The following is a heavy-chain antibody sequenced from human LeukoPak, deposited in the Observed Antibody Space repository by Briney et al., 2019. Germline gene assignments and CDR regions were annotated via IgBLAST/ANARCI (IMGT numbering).Heavy chain of an antibody. V-gene: IGHV3-7*01. CDR1: GFTFSTYW. CDR3: AREIWLGAYYFDY. CDR2: IKHDGSEK. D-gene: IGHD3-10*01. Sequence: GGSLRLSCAASGFTFSTYWMTWVRQAPGKGLEWVANIKHDGSEKYHVDSVKGRFTISRDNAKNPLYLQMSGLRAEDTAVYYCAREIWLGAYYFDYWGQGALVTVSS. J-gene: IGHJ4*02.